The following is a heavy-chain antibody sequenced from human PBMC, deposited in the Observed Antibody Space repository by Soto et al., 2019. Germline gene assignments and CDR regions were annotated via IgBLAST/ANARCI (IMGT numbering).Heavy chain of an antibody. V-gene: IGHV3-30-3*01. CDR1: GFTFSSYA. D-gene: IGHD6-6*01. J-gene: IGHJ4*02. CDR3: ARDGIGDSSSSYFDY. CDR2: ISYDGSNK. Sequence: GGSLRLSCAASGFTFSSYAMHWVRQAPGKGLELVAVISYDGSNKYYADSVKGRFTISRDNSKNTLYLQMNSLRAEDTAVYYCARDGIGDSSSSYFDYWGQGTLVTVSS.